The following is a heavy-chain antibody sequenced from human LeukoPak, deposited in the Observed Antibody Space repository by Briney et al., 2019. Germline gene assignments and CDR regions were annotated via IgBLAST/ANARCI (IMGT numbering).Heavy chain of an antibody. CDR3: ARDLRKGGSS. V-gene: IGHV3-48*01. CDR2: ISSSSSTI. Sequence: GGSLRLSCAASGFTFSSYSMHWVRPAPGKGLEWVSYISSSSSTIYYADSVKGRSTISRDNAKTSLYLQMNSLRAENTAVYYCARDLRKGGSSWGQGTLVTVSS. J-gene: IGHJ4*02. CDR1: GFTFSSYS. D-gene: IGHD6-13*01.